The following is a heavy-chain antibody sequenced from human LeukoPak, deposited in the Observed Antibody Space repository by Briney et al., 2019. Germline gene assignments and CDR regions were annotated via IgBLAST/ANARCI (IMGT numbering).Heavy chain of an antibody. CDR1: DFTFTSYG. V-gene: IGHV3-23*01. CDR3: AKEKTTRSALGFDYSNH. J-gene: IGHJ4*02. D-gene: IGHD4-11*01. Sequence: GGSLRLSCAASDFTFTSYGMSWVRQAPGKGLEWVSAISGSGGSTYYADSVKGRFTISRDNSKNTLYLRMNSLRVEDTAVYYCAKEKTTRSALGFDYSNHWGQGTLVTVSS. CDR2: ISGSGGST.